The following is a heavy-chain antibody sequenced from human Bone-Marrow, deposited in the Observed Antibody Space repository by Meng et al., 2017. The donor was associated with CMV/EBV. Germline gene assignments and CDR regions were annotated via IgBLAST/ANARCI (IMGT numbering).Heavy chain of an antibody. CDR1: GFTFSSYS. D-gene: IGHD3-22*01. V-gene: IGHV3-21*01. CDR2: ISSSSSYI. Sequence: GESLKISCAASGFTFSSYSMNWVRQAPGKGLEWVSSISSSSSYIYYADSVKGRFTISRDNAKNSLYLQMNSLRAEDTAVYYCARARYHYYDSLSDAFDIWGQGTRVTGSS. CDR3: ARARYHYYDSLSDAFDI. J-gene: IGHJ3*02.